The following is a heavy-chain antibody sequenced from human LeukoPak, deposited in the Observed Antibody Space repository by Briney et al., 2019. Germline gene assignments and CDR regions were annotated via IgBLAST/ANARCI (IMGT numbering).Heavy chain of an antibody. V-gene: IGHV4-30-2*01. CDR3: ARGVVAATIPCVWFDP. D-gene: IGHD2-15*01. Sequence: SETLSLTCAVSGGSISSGGYSWRWIRQPPGKGLEWIGYIYHSGSTYYNPSLKSRVTISVDRSKNQFSLKLSSVTAADTAVYYCARGVVAATIPCVWFDPWGQGTLVTVSS. CDR1: GGSISSGGYS. CDR2: IYHSGST. J-gene: IGHJ5*02.